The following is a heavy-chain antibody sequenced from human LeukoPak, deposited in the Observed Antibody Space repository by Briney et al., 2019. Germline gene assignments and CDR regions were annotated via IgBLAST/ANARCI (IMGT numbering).Heavy chain of an antibody. V-gene: IGHV5-10-1*01. D-gene: IGHD2-2*02. Sequence: GESLKISCKCSGYSCTSYWSSWVRQIGVKVLERMGRIDPSGSYTNYSPSFQGHVTISADKSISTAYLQWSSLKASDTPMYYCARHSRGYCSSTSCYTYFENWGQGTLVTVSS. CDR1: GYSCTSYW. J-gene: IGHJ4*02. CDR3: ARHSRGYCSSTSCYTYFEN. CDR2: IDPSGSYT.